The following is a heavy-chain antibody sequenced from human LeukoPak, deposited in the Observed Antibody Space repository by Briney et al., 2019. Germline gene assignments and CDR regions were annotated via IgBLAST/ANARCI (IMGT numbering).Heavy chain of an antibody. Sequence: GGSLRLSCAASGFTFDDYTMHWVRQAPGKGLEWVSLISWDGRSTYYADSVKGRFTIFRDSSKNSLFLQMNSLRTEDTALYYCAFRSFPSEYWGQGSLVTVSS. CDR1: GFTFDDYT. CDR2: ISWDGRST. J-gene: IGHJ4*02. V-gene: IGHV3-43*01. CDR3: AFRSFPSEY. D-gene: IGHD1-14*01.